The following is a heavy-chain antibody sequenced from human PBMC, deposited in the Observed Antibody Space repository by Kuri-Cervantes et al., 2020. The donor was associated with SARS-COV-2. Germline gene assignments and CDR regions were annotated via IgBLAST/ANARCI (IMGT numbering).Heavy chain of an antibody. CDR1: GYTFTSYA. V-gene: IGHV1-69*13. CDR3: ARGESPTTYYYDSNYYFDY. D-gene: IGHD3-22*01. Sequence: SVKVSCKASGYTFTSYAISWVRQAPGQGLEWMGGIIPIFGTANYAQKFQGRVTITADESTSTAYMELSSLRSEDTAVYYCARGESPTTYYYDSNYYFDYWGQGTLVTVSS. J-gene: IGHJ4*02. CDR2: IIPIFGTA.